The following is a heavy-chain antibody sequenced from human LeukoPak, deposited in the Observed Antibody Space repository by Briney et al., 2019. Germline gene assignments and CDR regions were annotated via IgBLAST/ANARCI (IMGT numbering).Heavy chain of an antibody. Sequence: GGSLRLSCAASGFTFSSYAMNWVRQAPGKGLEWVSGISTSGGSTYYADSVKGRFTISRDNSKAALYLQMNSLRAEDTAVYYCAKGGGEYSSSFNYWGQGTLVTVSS. J-gene: IGHJ4*02. CDR1: GFTFSSYA. CDR2: ISTSGGST. V-gene: IGHV3-23*01. D-gene: IGHD6-6*01. CDR3: AKGGGEYSSSFNY.